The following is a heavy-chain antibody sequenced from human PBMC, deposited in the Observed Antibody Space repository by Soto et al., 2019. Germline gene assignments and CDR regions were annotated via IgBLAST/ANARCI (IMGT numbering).Heavy chain of an antibody. CDR3: AHRRNAATNAFDV. Sequence: QITLTESGPTLVKPTQTLTLTCTFSGFSLSTIGQAVGWIRQPAEKALEWLALIYWDDDKVYSPSLKSRLTITGDTSRGQVVLTMANMEPVDTGTYYCAHRRNAATNAFDVGGQGTMVTVSS. CDR1: GFSLSTIGQA. V-gene: IGHV2-5*02. J-gene: IGHJ3*01. D-gene: IGHD5-12*01. CDR2: IYWDDDK.